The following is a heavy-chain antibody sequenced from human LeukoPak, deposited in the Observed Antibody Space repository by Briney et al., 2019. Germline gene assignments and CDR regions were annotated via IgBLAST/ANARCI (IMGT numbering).Heavy chain of an antibody. Sequence: ASVKVSCKVSGYTLTELSMHWVRQAPGKGLEWMGGFDPEDGETIYAQKFQGRVTMTEDTSTDTAHMELSSLRSEDTAVYYCATPVGIQLFDAFDIWGQGTMVTVSS. CDR2: FDPEDGET. J-gene: IGHJ3*02. D-gene: IGHD5-18*01. CDR1: GYTLTELS. V-gene: IGHV1-24*01. CDR3: ATPVGIQLFDAFDI.